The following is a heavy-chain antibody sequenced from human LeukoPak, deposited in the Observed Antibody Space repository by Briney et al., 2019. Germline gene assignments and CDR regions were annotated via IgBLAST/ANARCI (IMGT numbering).Heavy chain of an antibody. CDR2: IWYDGSNK. V-gene: IGHV3-33*03. CDR1: GFTFSSYG. J-gene: IGHJ4*02. Sequence: PGGSLRLSCAASGFTFSSYGMHWVRQAPGKGLEWVAVIWYDGSNKNYAESVKGRFTISRDNAKNSLYLQMNSLRAEDTAIYYCTRVGYIDEGIDYWGQGTLVTVSS. CDR3: TRVGYIDEGIDY. D-gene: IGHD5-24*01.